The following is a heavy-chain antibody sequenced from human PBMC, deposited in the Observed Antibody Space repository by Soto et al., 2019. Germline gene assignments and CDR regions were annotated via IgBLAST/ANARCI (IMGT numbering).Heavy chain of an antibody. CDR2: IIPILGIA. CDR1: GGTFSSYT. Sequence: QVQLVQSGAEVKKPGSSVKVSCKASGGTFSSYTISWVRQAPGQGLEWMGRIIPILGIANYAQKFQGRVTITADKSTSTAYMELSSLRSEDTAVYYCARVSTQYYYGSGKGFDPWGQGTLVTVSS. D-gene: IGHD3-10*01. V-gene: IGHV1-69*02. CDR3: ARVSTQYYYGSGKGFDP. J-gene: IGHJ5*02.